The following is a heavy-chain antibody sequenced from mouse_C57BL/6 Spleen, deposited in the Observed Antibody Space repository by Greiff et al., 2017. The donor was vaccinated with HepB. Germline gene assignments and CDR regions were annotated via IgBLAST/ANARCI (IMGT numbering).Heavy chain of an antibody. J-gene: IGHJ3*01. Sequence: VQLVESGAELVRPGTSVKVSCKASGYAFTNYLIEWVKQRPGQGLEWIGVINPGSGGTNYNEKFKGKATLTADKSSSTAYMQLSSLTSEDSAVYFCARGYSYAYWGQGTLVTVSA. V-gene: IGHV1-54*01. CDR2: INPGSGGT. CDR3: ARGYSYAY. CDR1: GYAFTNYL. D-gene: IGHD2-12*01.